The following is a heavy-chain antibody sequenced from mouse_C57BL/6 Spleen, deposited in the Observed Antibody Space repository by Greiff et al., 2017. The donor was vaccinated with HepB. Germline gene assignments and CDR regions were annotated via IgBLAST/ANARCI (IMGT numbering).Heavy chain of an antibody. CDR2: IRNKANGYTT. Sequence: EVHLVESGGGLVQPGGSLSLSCAASGFTFTDYYMSWVRQPPGKALEWLGFIRNKANGYTTEYSASVKGRFTISRDNSPSILYLQMNALRAEDSATYDCARYKLGLDYWGQGTTLTVSS. D-gene: IGHD4-1*01. CDR1: GFTFTDYY. V-gene: IGHV7-3*01. J-gene: IGHJ2*01. CDR3: ARYKLGLDY.